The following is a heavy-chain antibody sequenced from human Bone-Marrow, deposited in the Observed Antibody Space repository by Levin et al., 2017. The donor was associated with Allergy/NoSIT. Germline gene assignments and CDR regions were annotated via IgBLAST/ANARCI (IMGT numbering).Heavy chain of an antibody. J-gene: IGHJ3*02. D-gene: IGHD2-15*01. CDR3: ARDGAYYCSGGSCYNDAFDI. CDR2: INPNTGGT. CDR1: GYTFTDYH. Sequence: GESLKISCKASGYTFTDYHMHWVRQATGQGLEWMGRINPNTGGTNYAQKFQGRVTMTRDTSISTAYMELSRLRSDDTAVYYCARDGAYYCSGGSCYNDAFDIWGQGTVVTVSS. V-gene: IGHV1-2*06.